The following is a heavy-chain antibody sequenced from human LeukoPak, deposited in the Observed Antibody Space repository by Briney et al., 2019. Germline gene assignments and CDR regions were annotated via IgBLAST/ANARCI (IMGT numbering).Heavy chain of an antibody. CDR2: INPSSGGA. J-gene: IGHJ4*02. CDR3: ARGGPTWVVWGASDN. Sequence: ASVKVSCKASGYTFTGYYIHWVRQAPGQGLEWMGIINPSSGGAKYAQKFQGRVTTTRDKSTSTAYLELSSLRSEDTAVYYCARGGPTWVVWGASDNWGQGTLVTVSS. D-gene: IGHD3-16*01. CDR1: GYTFTGYY. V-gene: IGHV1-46*01.